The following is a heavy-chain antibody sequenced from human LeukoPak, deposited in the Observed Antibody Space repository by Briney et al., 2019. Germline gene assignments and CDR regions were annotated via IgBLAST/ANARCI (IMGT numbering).Heavy chain of an antibody. D-gene: IGHD1-26*01. V-gene: IGHV4-61*01. CDR1: GGSISSSSYY. CDR3: ARDTRNYGMDV. J-gene: IGHJ6*02. Sequence: SETLSLTCTVSGGSISSSSYYWGWIRQPPGKGLEWIGYIYYSGSTNYNPSLKSRVTISVDTSKNQFSLKLSSVTAADTAVYYCARDTRNYGMDVWGQGTTVTVSS. CDR2: IYYSGST.